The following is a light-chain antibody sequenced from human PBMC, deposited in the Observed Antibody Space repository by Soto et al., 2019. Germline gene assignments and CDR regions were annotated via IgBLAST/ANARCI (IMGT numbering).Light chain of an antibody. J-gene: IGLJ2*01. CDR1: SSDVGGYDY. CDR3: SPYAGSGNLV. V-gene: IGLV2-8*01. Sequence: QSALTQPPSASGSPGQSVTISCTGTSSDVGGYDYLSWYQQHPGKAPKLMIYEVTRRPSGIPDRFSGSKSGNTASLTVSGLQAKDETEYYSSPYAGSGNLVLGVGTKLTVL. CDR2: EVT.